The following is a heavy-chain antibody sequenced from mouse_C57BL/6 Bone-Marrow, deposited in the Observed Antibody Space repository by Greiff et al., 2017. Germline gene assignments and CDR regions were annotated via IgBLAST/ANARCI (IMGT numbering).Heavy chain of an antibody. J-gene: IGHJ4*01. Sequence: EVMLVESGGALVKPGGSLKLSCAASGFTFSSYAMSWVRQTPEKRLEWVATISDGGSYTYYPDNVKGRFTISRDNAKNNLYLQMSHLKSEDTAMYYCARDRDLDSSGAMDYWGQGTSVTVSS. CDR3: ARDRDLDSSGAMDY. CDR2: ISDGGSYT. D-gene: IGHD3-2*02. V-gene: IGHV5-4*01. CDR1: GFTFSSYA.